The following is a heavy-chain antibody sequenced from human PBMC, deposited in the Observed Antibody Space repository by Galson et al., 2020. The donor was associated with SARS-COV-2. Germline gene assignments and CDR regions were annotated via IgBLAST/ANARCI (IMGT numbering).Heavy chain of an antibody. Sequence: GESLKISCAASGFTFSSYSMNWVCQAPGKGLEWVSSISSSSSYIYYADSVKGRFTISRDNAKNSLYLQMNSLRAEDTAVYYCARVRISGSYYFDYYYMDVWGKGTTVTVSS. D-gene: IGHD1-26*01. J-gene: IGHJ6*03. CDR3: ARVRISGSYYFDYYYMDV. CDR1: GFTFSSYS. V-gene: IGHV3-21*01. CDR2: ISSSSSYI.